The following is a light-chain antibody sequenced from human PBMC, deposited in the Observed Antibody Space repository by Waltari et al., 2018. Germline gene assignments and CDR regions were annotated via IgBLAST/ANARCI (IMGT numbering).Light chain of an antibody. Sequence: QSVLTQPPSASGTPGQRVTISCSGSSSNLGSNTVHWYQQLPGTAPKLLIYSNNQRPSGVPDRFSGSKSGTSASLAISGLQSEDEADYYCAAWDDSLNGPNWVFGGGTKLTVL. V-gene: IGLV1-44*01. J-gene: IGLJ3*02. CDR1: SSNLGSNT. CDR2: SNN. CDR3: AAWDDSLNGPNWV.